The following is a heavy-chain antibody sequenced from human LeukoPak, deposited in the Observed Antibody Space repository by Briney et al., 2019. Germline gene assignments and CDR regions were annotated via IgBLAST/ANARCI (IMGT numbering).Heavy chain of an antibody. CDR2: INWNGGST. CDR3: ARGRLTWTLSAFDI. Sequence: GGSLRLSCAASGFTFDDYGMSWVRQAPGKGLEWDSGINWNGGSTGYADSVKGRFTISRDNAKNSLYLQMNSLRAEDTALYYCARGRLTWTLSAFDIWGQGTMVTVSS. V-gene: IGHV3-20*04. D-gene: IGHD3-22*01. CDR1: GFTFDDYG. J-gene: IGHJ3*02.